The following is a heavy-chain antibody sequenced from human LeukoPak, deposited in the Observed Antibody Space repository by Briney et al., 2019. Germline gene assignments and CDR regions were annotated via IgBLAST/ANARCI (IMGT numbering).Heavy chain of an antibody. J-gene: IGHJ2*01. CDR1: GFTFSRYA. V-gene: IGHV3-23*01. CDR2: ISGNGDTT. Sequence: GGSLRLSCAASGFTFSRYAMTWVRQAPGEGLQWVSPISGNGDTTYYADSVKGRFTISRDNSKNTLYLQMNSLRAEDTAVYYCARGPHDRGYWYFDLWGRGTLVIVSS. CDR3: ARGPHDRGYWYFDL.